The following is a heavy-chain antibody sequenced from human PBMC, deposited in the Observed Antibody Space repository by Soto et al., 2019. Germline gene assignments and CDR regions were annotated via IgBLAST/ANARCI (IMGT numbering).Heavy chain of an antibody. CDR3: ARVGVFWSGYYYYYGMDV. CDR1: GGSFSGYY. Sequence: QVQLQQWGAGLLKPSETLSLTCAVYGGSFSGYYWSWIRQPPGKGLECIGEINHSGSTNYNPSLKSRVTISVDTSKNQFSLKLSSVTAADTAVYYCARVGVFWSGYYYYYGMDVWGQGTTVTVSS. D-gene: IGHD3-3*01. CDR2: INHSGST. J-gene: IGHJ6*02. V-gene: IGHV4-34*01.